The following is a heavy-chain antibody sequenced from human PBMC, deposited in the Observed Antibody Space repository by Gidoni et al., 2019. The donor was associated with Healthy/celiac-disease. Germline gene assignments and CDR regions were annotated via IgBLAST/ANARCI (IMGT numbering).Heavy chain of an antibody. J-gene: IGHJ4*02. CDR2: IYYSGST. V-gene: IGHV4-59*01. D-gene: IGHD6-13*01. Sequence: QVQLQESGPGLMKPSETLSLTGTVYGGHITSYYWSWIRQPPGKGMVWIGYIYYSGSTNYNPSLKSRVTISVDTSKNQFSLKLSSVTAADTAVYYCARLRGQKAAAARVSFDYWGQGTLVTVSS. CDR1: GGHITSYY. CDR3: ARLRGQKAAAARVSFDY.